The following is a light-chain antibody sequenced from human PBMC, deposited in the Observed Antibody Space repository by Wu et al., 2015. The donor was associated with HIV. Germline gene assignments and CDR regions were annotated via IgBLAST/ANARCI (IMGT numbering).Light chain of an antibody. CDR2: DAS. CDR3: QQRRYWPLYT. J-gene: IGKJ2*01. CDR1: QSVASF. Sequence: EIVLTQFPATLSLSPGERATLSCRASQSVASFLAWYQQKPGQAPRLLIYDASNRATGIPARFSGSGSGTDFTLTISSLEPEVFAVYYCQQRRYWPLYTFGQGTKLEIK. V-gene: IGKV3-11*01.